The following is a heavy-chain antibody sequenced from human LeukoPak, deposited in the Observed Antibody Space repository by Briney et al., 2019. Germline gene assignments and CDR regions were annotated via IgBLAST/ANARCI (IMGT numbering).Heavy chain of an antibody. J-gene: IGHJ4*02. CDR1: GFTFSSYS. D-gene: IGHD3-3*01. CDR3: ARAGNKGDTIFGVVPPFDY. Sequence: GGSLSLSCAASGFTFSSYSMNWVRQAPGKGLEWVSYISSSSSTIYYADSVKGRFTISRDNAKNSLYLLMNSLRAEDTAVYYCARAGNKGDTIFGVVPPFDYWGQGTLVTVSS. V-gene: IGHV3-48*01. CDR2: ISSSSSTI.